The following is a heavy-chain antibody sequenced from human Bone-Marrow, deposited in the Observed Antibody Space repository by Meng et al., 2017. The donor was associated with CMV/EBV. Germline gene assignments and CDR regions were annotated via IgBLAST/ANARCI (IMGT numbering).Heavy chain of an antibody. J-gene: IGHJ4*02. CDR2: MNPNSGNT. Sequence: ASVKVSCKASGYTFTGYYMHWVRQATGQGLEWMGWMNPNSGNTGYAQKFQGRVSMTRNTSINTAYMELSSLRSEDTAVYYCARGTRTTDYWGQGTLVTVSS. D-gene: IGHD1-1*01. V-gene: IGHV1-8*02. CDR1: GYTFTGYY. CDR3: ARGTRTTDY.